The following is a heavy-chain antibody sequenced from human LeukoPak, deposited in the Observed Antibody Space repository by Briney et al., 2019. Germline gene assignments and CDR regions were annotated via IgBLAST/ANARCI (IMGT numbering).Heavy chain of an antibody. V-gene: IGHV4-59*01. CDR3: ARSKTAQGSSSWGSLFWFDP. Sequence: PSETQSLTCTVSGGFISIYYGSWIRQPPGKGLEWIGYIYYSGSTNYNPSLKSRVTISVDTSKNQFSLKLSSVTAADTAVYYCARSKTAQGSSSWGSLFWFDPWGQGTLVTVSS. D-gene: IGHD6-6*01. CDR2: IYYSGST. J-gene: IGHJ5*02. CDR1: GGFISIYY.